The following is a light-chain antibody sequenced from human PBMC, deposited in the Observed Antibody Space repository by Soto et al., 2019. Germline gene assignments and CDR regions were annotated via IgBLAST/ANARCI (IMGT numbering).Light chain of an antibody. V-gene: IGKV1-5*03. Sequence: DIQMTQSPSTLSASVGDRVTITCRASQSISIWLAWYQQKPGKAPKLLIYKASSLQSGVPSRFSGSGSGTEFNLTISSLQPDDFAIYYCQQYHNYSRTFGQGTKVEIK. CDR2: KAS. J-gene: IGKJ1*01. CDR1: QSISIW. CDR3: QQYHNYSRT.